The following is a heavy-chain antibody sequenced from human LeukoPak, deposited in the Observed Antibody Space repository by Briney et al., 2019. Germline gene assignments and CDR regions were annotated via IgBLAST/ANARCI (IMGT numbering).Heavy chain of an antibody. CDR1: GFTFSSYG. J-gene: IGHJ4*02. CDR2: ISSSSSYI. D-gene: IGHD3-10*01. V-gene: IGHV3-21*01. Sequence: GGSLRLSCAASGFTFSSYGMHWVRQAPGKGLEWVSSISSSSSYIYYADSVKGRFTISRDNAKNSLYLQMNSLRAEDTAVYYCASTFYGSGSYSYWGQGTLVTVSS. CDR3: ASTFYGSGSYSY.